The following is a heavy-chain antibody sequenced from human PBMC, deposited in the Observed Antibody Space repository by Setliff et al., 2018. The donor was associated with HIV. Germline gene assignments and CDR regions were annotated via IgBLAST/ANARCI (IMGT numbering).Heavy chain of an antibody. D-gene: IGHD6-19*01. V-gene: IGHV4-39*01. CDR1: GGPITSNTYF. CDR3: ARRRGQKATGWYYFDF. J-gene: IGHJ4*02. CDR2: IYHSGNT. Sequence: SETLSLTCSVSGGPITSNTYFWDWIRQAPGKGLEWIGSIYHSGNTYYNPSPKSRVSISVDTSKRQFSLKLTSVTAGDSALYYCARRRGQKATGWYYFDFGGQGALVTVSS.